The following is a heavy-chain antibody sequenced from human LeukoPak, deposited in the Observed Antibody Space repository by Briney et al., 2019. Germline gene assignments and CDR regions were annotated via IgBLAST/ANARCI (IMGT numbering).Heavy chain of an antibody. Sequence: SETLSLTCTVSGGSISSYYWSWIRQPAGKGLEWIGRIYTSGSTNYNPSLKSRVTMSVDTSKNQFSLKLSSVTAADTAVYYCARGEVHRTNYYYYYYMDVWGQGTTVTVSS. V-gene: IGHV4-4*07. CDR1: GGSISSYY. D-gene: IGHD1-7*01. CDR2: IYTSGST. CDR3: ARGEVHRTNYYYYYYMDV. J-gene: IGHJ6*03.